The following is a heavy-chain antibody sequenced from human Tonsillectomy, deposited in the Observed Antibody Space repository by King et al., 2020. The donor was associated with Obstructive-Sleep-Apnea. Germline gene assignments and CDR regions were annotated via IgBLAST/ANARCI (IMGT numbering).Heavy chain of an antibody. CDR1: GFTFSSYA. D-gene: IGHD3-3*01. CDR3: ARDGGGRFLEWFDP. CDR2: ISYDGSNK. J-gene: IGHJ5*02. Sequence: VQLVESGGGVVQPGRSLRLSCAASGFTFSSYAKHWVRQAPGKGLEWVAVISYDGSNKYYADFVKGRFTISRDNSKNTLYLQMNSLRAEDTAVYYCARDGGGRFLEWFDPWGQGTLVTVSS. V-gene: IGHV3-30*04.